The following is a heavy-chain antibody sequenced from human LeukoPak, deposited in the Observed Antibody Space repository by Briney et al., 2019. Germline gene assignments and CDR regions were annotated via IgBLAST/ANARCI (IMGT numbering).Heavy chain of an antibody. CDR3: ARDRGFGQADV. CDR1: GFTFSGYW. V-gene: IGHV3-7*01. J-gene: IGHJ6*04. D-gene: IGHD3-10*01. Sequence: GGSLTLSCAASGFTFSGYWMSWLRQAPGKELEWVANIKQDGGEKYYVDSVKGRFTISRDNAKNSLYLQMNSLRAEDTAVYYCARDRGFGQADVWGKGTTVTVSS. CDR2: IKQDGGEK.